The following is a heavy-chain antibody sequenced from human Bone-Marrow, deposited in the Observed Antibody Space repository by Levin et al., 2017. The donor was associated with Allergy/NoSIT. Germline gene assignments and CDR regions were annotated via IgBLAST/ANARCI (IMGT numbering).Heavy chain of an antibody. CDR3: ARQTSTSFDP. Sequence: KVSCRASGYEFTTFWIGWVRQMPGKGLEWMGNIYPGDSNTRYSPSFEGQVTLSADTSISTAYLQWSSLKASDTAMYYCARQTSTSFDPWGQGTLVTVSS. CDR1: GYEFTTFW. J-gene: IGHJ5*02. V-gene: IGHV5-51*01. CDR2: IYPGDSNT.